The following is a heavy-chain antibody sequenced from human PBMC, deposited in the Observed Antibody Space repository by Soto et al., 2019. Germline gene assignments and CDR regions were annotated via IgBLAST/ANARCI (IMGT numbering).Heavy chain of an antibody. CDR2: IYGSGGT. Sequence: SETLSLTCTVSGGSMFSYYWSWIRQPAGKGLEWIARIYGSGGTNYNPSLKSRVTMSLDTSKNKFSLRLTSVTAADTAVYYCAREGASSYESRLFDNWGPGTLVTVSS. D-gene: IGHD3-16*01. V-gene: IGHV4-4*07. CDR1: GGSMFSYY. J-gene: IGHJ4*02. CDR3: AREGASSYESRLFDN.